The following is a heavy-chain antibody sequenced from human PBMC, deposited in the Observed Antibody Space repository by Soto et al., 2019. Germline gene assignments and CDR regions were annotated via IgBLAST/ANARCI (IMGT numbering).Heavy chain of an antibody. Sequence: QVQLQQWGAGLLKPSETLSLTCAVYGGSFSGYYWSWIRQPPGKGLEWIGEINHSGSTNYNPSLKSRLTISVDTSKNQFSLKLSSVTAADTAVYYCARGIAVAGSLKPNWFDPWGQGTLVTVSS. CDR2: INHSGST. D-gene: IGHD6-19*01. CDR3: ARGIAVAGSLKPNWFDP. CDR1: GGSFSGYY. J-gene: IGHJ5*02. V-gene: IGHV4-34*01.